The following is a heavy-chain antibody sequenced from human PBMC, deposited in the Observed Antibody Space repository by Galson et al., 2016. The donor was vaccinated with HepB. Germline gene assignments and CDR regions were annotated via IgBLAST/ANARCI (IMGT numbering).Heavy chain of an antibody. CDR3: ARDRQTYDGDCLDY. CDR2: ISYDDNK. D-gene: IGHD4-17*01. CDR1: GFTFSSYG. Sequence: SLRLSCAASGFTFSSYGMHWVRQAPDKGLEWVAMISYDDNKYYADSVKGRFTISRDNSKDSLYLQINGLRPEDTGIYYCARDRQTYDGDCLDYWGQGTLVTVSS. V-gene: IGHV3-30*03. J-gene: IGHJ4*02.